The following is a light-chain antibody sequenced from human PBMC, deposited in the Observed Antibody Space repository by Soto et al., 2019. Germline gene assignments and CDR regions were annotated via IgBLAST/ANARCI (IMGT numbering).Light chain of an antibody. J-gene: IGKJ1*01. CDR1: QSISTY. CDR3: QQSYSNPTWT. Sequence: DIQLTQSPSSLSASVGDRITITCRASQSISTYLNWYQQKPGEAPTLLVYDSSTLQSGVPSRFSGSGFGAEFTLTVSSLQPEDFATYYCQQSYSNPTWTFGKGTKVDIK. V-gene: IGKV1-39*01. CDR2: DSS.